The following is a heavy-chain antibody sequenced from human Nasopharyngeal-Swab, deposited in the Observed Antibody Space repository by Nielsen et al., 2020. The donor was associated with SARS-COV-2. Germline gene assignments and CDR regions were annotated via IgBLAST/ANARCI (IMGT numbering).Heavy chain of an antibody. Sequence: SVKVSCKASGGTFSSYAISWVRQAPGQGLEWMGGIIPIFGTANYAQKFQGRVTITADESTSTAYMELSSLRSEDTAVYYCAREGYYGSGSYAPFNYWGQGTLVTVSS. CDR3: AREGYYGSGSYAPFNY. CDR1: GGTFSSYA. D-gene: IGHD3-10*01. CDR2: IIPIFGTA. J-gene: IGHJ4*02. V-gene: IGHV1-69*13.